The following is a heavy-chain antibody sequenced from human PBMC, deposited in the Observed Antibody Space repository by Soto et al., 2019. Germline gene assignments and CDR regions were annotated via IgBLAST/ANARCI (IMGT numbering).Heavy chain of an antibody. Sequence: GGSLRLSCVVSGLNFSDYAIHWVRRAPGKGLQWVATVSYDGSTKNFAESVKGRFFLSRDKYKNTVYLLMNSLRSEDTALYYCAKDYLGSSNVFDVWGRGTVVTVSS. D-gene: IGHD2-2*01. V-gene: IGHV3-30*18. CDR2: VSYDGSTK. CDR1: GLNFSDYA. J-gene: IGHJ3*01. CDR3: AKDYLGSSNVFDV.